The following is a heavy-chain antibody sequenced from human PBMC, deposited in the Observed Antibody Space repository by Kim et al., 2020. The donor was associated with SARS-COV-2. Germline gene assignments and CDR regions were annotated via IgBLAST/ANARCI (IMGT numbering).Heavy chain of an antibody. CDR1: GGSISSYY. V-gene: IGHV4-59*01. J-gene: IGHJ4*02. D-gene: IGHD6-19*01. CDR2: IYYSGST. Sequence: SETLSLTCTVSGGSISSYYWSWIRQPPGKGLEWIGYIYYSGSTNYNPSLKSRVTISVDTSKNQFSLKLSSVTAADTAVYYCARAYSSGWPYFDYWGQGTLVTVSS. CDR3: ARAYSSGWPYFDY.